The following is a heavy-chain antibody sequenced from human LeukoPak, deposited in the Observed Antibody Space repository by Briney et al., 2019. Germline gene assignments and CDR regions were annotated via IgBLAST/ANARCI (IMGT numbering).Heavy chain of an antibody. CDR1: GGSFSGYY. D-gene: IGHD6-19*01. V-gene: IGHV4-34*01. J-gene: IGHJ4*02. Sequence: SETLSLTCAVYGGSFSGYYWSWIRQPPGKGLEWIGEISHSGSTNYNPSLKSRVTISVDTSKNQFSLKLSSVTAADTAVYYCARPLGGYSSGWYVYWGQGTLVTVSS. CDR2: ISHSGST. CDR3: ARPLGGYSSGWYVY.